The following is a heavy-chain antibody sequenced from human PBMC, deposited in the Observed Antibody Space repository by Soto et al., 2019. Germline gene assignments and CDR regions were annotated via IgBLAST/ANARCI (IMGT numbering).Heavy chain of an antibody. Sequence: EVQLWESGGGLAQPGGSLRLSCAASGFVFRNYATTWVRQAPGKGLEWVSAITGNGHSAYYADAVRGRFTISRDNSNNTLSLQMNSLRADDTAVYYCTQVLTAEQFYPSDSWGQGTLVTVSS. V-gene: IGHV3-23*01. D-gene: IGHD2-21*02. CDR3: TQVLTAEQFYPSDS. CDR1: GFVFRNYA. CDR2: ITGNGHSA. J-gene: IGHJ4*02.